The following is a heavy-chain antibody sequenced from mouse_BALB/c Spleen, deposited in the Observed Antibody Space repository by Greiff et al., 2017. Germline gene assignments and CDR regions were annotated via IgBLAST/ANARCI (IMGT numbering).Heavy chain of an antibody. CDR1: GYSITSDYA. CDR2: ISYSGST. V-gene: IGHV3-2*02. D-gene: IGHD2-14*01. J-gene: IGHJ3*01. CDR3: ARNYRYEAWFAY. Sequence: EVKLMESGPGLVKPSQSLSLTCTVTGYSITSDYAWNWIRQFPGNKLEWMGYISYSGSTSYNPSLKSRISITRDTSKNQFFLQLNSVTTEDTATYYCARNYRYEAWFAYWGQGTLVTVSA.